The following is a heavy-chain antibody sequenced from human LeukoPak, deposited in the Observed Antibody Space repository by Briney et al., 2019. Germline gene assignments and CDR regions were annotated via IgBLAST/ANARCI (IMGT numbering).Heavy chain of an antibody. CDR1: GFTVSSNY. CDR2: IYSGGST. CDR3: AKGTSSGYYGDAFDI. D-gene: IGHD3-22*01. J-gene: IGHJ3*02. V-gene: IGHV3-53*01. Sequence: GGSLRLSCAASGFTVSSNYMSWVRQAPGKGLEWVSVIYSGGSTYYADSVKGRFTISRDNSKNTLYLQMNSLRAEDTAVYYCAKGTSSGYYGDAFDIWGQGTMVTVSS.